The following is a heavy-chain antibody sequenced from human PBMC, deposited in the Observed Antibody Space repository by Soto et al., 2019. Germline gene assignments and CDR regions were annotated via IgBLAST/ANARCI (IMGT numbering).Heavy chain of an antibody. V-gene: IGHV3-23*01. CDR2: ISGSGGGT. Sequence: EVQLLVSGGGLVHPGGSLRLSCAASGFAFSDYAMTWVRQAPGKGLEWVSSISGSGGGTFYADSVRGRFTISRDNSRNTVYLQMNTLRAEDTALYFCANPYYYDSSGFFGDWGQGTLVTVSS. CDR1: GFAFSDYA. J-gene: IGHJ4*02. D-gene: IGHD3-22*01. CDR3: ANPYYYDSSGFFGD.